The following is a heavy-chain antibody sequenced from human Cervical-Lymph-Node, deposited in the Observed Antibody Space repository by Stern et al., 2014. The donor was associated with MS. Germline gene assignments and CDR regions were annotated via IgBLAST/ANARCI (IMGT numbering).Heavy chain of an antibody. Sequence: QITLQESGPVLVKPTETLTLTCTVSGFSLSNAGLGVAWIRQPPGKPLEWLAHILSNDDKSYSTSLKTRLTISRDTPKSQVVLTMSTMDPVDTATYYCARVNITSGIGKWGQGTLVTVSS. V-gene: IGHV2-26*01. J-gene: IGHJ4*02. CDR1: GFSLSNAGLG. CDR2: ILSNDDK. D-gene: IGHD6-25*01. CDR3: ARVNITSGIGK.